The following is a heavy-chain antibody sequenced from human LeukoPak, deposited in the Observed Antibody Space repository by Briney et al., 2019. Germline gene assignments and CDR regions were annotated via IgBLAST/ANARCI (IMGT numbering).Heavy chain of an antibody. V-gene: IGHV3-33*06. CDR3: AKVYPYYYDSSAGRNSFDI. J-gene: IGHJ3*02. CDR2: IWYDGGNK. Sequence: GGSLRLSCAASGFTFSSYGMHWVRQAPGKGLEWVAVIWYDGGNKYYADSVKGRFTISRDNSKNTLYLQMNSLRAEDTAVYYCAKVYPYYYDSSAGRNSFDIWGQGTMVTVSS. CDR1: GFTFSSYG. D-gene: IGHD3-22*01.